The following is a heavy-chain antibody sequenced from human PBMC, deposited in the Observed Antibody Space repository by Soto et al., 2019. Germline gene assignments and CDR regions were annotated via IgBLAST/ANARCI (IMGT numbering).Heavy chain of an antibody. CDR3: ARRPNYYDSSGYGAFDI. CDR1: GYSFTSYW. D-gene: IGHD3-22*01. V-gene: IGHV5-10-1*01. Sequence: PGEPLKISCXGSGYSFTSYWISWVRQMPGKGLEWMGRIDPSDSYTNYSPSFQGHVTISADKSISTAYLQWSSLKASDTAMYYCARRPNYYDSSGYGAFDIWGQGTMVTVSS. J-gene: IGHJ3*02. CDR2: IDPSDSYT.